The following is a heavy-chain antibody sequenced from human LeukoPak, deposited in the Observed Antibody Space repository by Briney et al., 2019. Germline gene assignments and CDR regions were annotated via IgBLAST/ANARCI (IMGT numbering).Heavy chain of an antibody. J-gene: IGHJ4*02. V-gene: IGHV3-15*01. CDR2: IKSRTDGGTT. D-gene: IGHD2-15*01. CDR3: STEGYCSGGSCAGFDH. CDR1: GFTFSSAW. Sequence: GGSLRLSRAASGFTFSSAWMSWVRQAPGKGLEWVARIKSRTDGGTTDYAAPVKGRFTISRDDSKNTVYLQMNSLKTEDTALYYCSTEGYCSGGSCAGFDHWGQGTLVTVSS.